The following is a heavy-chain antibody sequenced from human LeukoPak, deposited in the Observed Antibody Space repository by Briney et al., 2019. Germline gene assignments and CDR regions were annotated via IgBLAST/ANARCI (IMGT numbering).Heavy chain of an antibody. CDR3: ARIGDYVSLDY. Sequence: PGGSLRLSCAASGFIFSSSVMHWVRQAPGKGLEWVSYISSSSSTIYYADSVKGRFTISRDNSKNTVYLQMNSLRAEDTAVYYCARIGDYVSLDYWGQGTLVTVSS. V-gene: IGHV3-48*01. J-gene: IGHJ4*02. CDR2: ISSSSSTI. CDR1: GFIFSSSV. D-gene: IGHD4-17*01.